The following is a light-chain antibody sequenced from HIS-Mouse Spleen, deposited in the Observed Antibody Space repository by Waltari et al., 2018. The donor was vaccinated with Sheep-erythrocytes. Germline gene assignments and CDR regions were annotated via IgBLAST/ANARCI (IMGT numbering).Light chain of an antibody. Sequence: AIQLTQSPSSLSASVGHRVTTTCPASQGISRALAWYQQKPGKAPKLLIYDASSLESGVPDRFSGSKSGNTASLTISGLQAEDEADYYCCSYAGSYTLVFGGGTK. J-gene: IGKJ4*01. CDR1: QGISRA. V-gene: IGKV1-13*02. CDR3: CSYAGSYTLV. CDR2: DAS.